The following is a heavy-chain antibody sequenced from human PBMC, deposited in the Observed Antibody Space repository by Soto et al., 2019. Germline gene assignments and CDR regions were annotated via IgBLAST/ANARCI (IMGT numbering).Heavy chain of an antibody. CDR1: GYTFTSYG. CDR3: ARDSQLWLCRLQITDYYGMDV. CDR2: ISAYKGNT. D-gene: IGHD5-18*01. Sequence: ASVKVSCKAAGYTFTSYGISWVRQAPSQVLELMGWISAYKGNTNYTQKLQGRVTMTTDTSTSAVYMELRSLRSADTAVYECARDSQLWLCRLQITDYYGMDVWGQGPTVTVSS. V-gene: IGHV1-18*04. J-gene: IGHJ6*02.